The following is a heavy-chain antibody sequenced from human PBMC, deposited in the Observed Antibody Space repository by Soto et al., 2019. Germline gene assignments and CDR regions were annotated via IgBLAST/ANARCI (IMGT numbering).Heavy chain of an antibody. V-gene: IGHV3-30*03. J-gene: IGHJ6*02. D-gene: IGHD6-6*01. CDR2: ISYDGSNK. CDR1: GFTFSSYG. CDR3: ARDFLAARPADYYYYYGMDV. Sequence: PGGSLRLSCAASGFTFSSYGMHWVRQAPGKGLEWVAVISYDGSNKYYADSVKGRFTISRDNSKNTLYLQMNSLRSDDTAVYYCARDFLAARPADYYYYYGMDVWGQGTTVTVSS.